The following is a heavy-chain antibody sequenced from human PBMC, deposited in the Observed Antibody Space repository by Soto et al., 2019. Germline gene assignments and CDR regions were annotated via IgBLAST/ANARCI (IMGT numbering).Heavy chain of an antibody. CDR3: ARDFAYFDS. CDR2: VYHAGRT. Sequence: PGGSLRLSCAASGFSFSSYWMSWIRQPPGKGLEWIGYVYHAGRTSYNPSLKSRVSISMDTSKNQFSLNLDSVTAADTAVYFCARDFAYFDSWGQGTLVTVSS. CDR1: GFSFSSYW. D-gene: IGHD3-3*01. J-gene: IGHJ4*02. V-gene: IGHV4-59*01.